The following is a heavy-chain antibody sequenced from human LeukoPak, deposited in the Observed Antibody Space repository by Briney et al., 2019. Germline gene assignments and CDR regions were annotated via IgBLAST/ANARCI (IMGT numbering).Heavy chain of an antibody. CDR2: IKNDGNDT. Sequence: GGSLRLSCAASGFTFTSHWMHWVRHTPGKGLVWVSGIKNDGNDTAYADSVKGRFTISRDNAKTTLYLQMDSLRAEDTAVYYCARDMNPTVFDFWGQGTLVTVSS. CDR1: GFTFTSHW. D-gene: IGHD3-16*01. V-gene: IGHV3-74*01. J-gene: IGHJ4*02. CDR3: ARDMNPTVFDF.